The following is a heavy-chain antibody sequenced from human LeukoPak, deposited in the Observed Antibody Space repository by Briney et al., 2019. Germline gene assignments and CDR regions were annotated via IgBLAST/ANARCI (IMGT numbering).Heavy chain of an antibody. CDR3: ARGLRLWFGDPYFDY. CDR1: GGSISSYY. CDR2: IYYSGST. V-gene: IGHV4-59*01. Sequence: SETLSLTCTVSGGSISSYYWSWIRQPPGKGLEWIGYIYYSGSTNYNPSLKSRVTISVDTSKNQFPLKLSSVTAADTAVYYCARGLRLWFGDPYFDYWGQGTLVTVSS. J-gene: IGHJ4*02. D-gene: IGHD3-10*01.